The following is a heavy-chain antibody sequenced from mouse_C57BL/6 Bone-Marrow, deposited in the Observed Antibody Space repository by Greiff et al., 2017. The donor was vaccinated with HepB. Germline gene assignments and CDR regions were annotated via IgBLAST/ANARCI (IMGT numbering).Heavy chain of an antibody. CDR1: GFTFNTYA. CDR2: IRSKSSNYAT. V-gene: IGHV10-3*01. Sequence: DVKLVESGGGLVQPKGSLKLSCAASGFTFNTYAMHWVRQAPGKGLEWVARIRSKSSNYATYYADSVKDRFTISRDDSQSVLYLQMNNLKTEDTAMYYCVREGNPIWYFDVWGTGTTVTVSS. CDR3: VREGNPIWYFDV. J-gene: IGHJ1*03. D-gene: IGHD6-5*01.